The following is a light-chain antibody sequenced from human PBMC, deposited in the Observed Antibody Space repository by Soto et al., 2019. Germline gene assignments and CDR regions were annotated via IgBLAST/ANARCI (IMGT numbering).Light chain of an antibody. CDR2: VAS. J-gene: IGKJ1*01. CDR1: QSVGGSY. Sequence: EIVLTQSPATLSLSPGERATLSCRASQSVGGSYLAWFQQKPGQAPRLLNYVASSSATGVPERFSGSGSATDFSLTINRLEPEDVAVYYCQHYGSSPWTFGQGTKVEIK. V-gene: IGKV3-20*01. CDR3: QHYGSSPWT.